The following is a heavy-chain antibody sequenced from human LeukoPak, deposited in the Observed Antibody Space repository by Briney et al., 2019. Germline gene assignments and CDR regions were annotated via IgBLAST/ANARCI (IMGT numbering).Heavy chain of an antibody. Sequence: GGSLRLSCAASGFTFRSYAMSWVRQAPGKGLEWVLAISGSGTSTYYADSVKGRFTISRDNSKNTLYLQMNSLRAEDTAVYYCEGTYYYDSSDDYWGEGTLVTVSS. D-gene: IGHD3-22*01. CDR2: ISGSGTST. CDR3: EGTYYYDSSDDY. J-gene: IGHJ4*02. V-gene: IGHV3-23*01. CDR1: GFTFRSYA.